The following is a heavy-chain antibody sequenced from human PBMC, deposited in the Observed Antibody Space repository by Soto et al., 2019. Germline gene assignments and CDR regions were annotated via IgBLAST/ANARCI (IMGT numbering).Heavy chain of an antibody. D-gene: IGHD2-2*02. CDR1: GFTFSSYA. J-gene: IGHJ6*02. CDR2: ISGSGGST. Sequence: GGSLRLSCAACGFTFSSYAMSWVRQAPGKGLEWVSAISGSGGSTYYADSVKGRLTISRDNSKNTLYLQMNSLRAEDTAVYYCAKDTKDIVVVPAAIRNYYGMDVWGQGTTVTVSS. V-gene: IGHV3-23*01. CDR3: AKDTKDIVVVPAAIRNYYGMDV.